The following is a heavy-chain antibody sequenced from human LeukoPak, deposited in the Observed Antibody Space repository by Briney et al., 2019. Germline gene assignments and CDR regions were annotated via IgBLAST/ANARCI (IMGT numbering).Heavy chain of an antibody. Sequence: SETLSLTCTVSGGSTSSYYWSWIRQPPGKGLEWIGYIYYSESTNYNPSLKSRVTISVDTSKNQFSLKLSSVTAADTAVYYCASWGGYSGSYGGFDYWGQGTLVTVSS. D-gene: IGHD1-26*01. CDR1: GGSTSSYY. CDR3: ASWGGYSGSYGGFDY. J-gene: IGHJ4*02. CDR2: IYYSEST. V-gene: IGHV4-59*08.